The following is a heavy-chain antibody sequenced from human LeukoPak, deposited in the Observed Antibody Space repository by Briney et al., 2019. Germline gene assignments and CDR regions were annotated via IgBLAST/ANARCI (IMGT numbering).Heavy chain of an antibody. Sequence: SQTLSLTCTVSGGSISSGGYYWSWIRQPPGKGLEWIGYIYHSGSTYYNPSLKSRVTISVDRSKNQFSLKLSSVTAADTAVYYCASASYCDSSGYMDVWGKGTTVTVSS. CDR3: ASASYCDSSGYMDV. CDR1: GGSISSGGYY. V-gene: IGHV4-30-2*01. CDR2: IYHSGST. J-gene: IGHJ6*03. D-gene: IGHD3-22*01.